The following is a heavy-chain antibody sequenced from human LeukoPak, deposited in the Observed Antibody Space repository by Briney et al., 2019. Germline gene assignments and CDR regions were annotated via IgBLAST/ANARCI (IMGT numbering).Heavy chain of an antibody. V-gene: IGHV4-34*01. CDR2: INHSGST. J-gene: IGHJ4*02. D-gene: IGHD3-22*01. Sequence: PSETLSLTCAVYGGSFSGYYWSWIRQPPGKGLEWIGEINHSGSTNYNPSLKRRVTITVDTSKNQFSLKLSSVTAADTAVYYCARGDEYYYDSRFDYWGQGTLVTVSS. CDR1: GGSFSGYY. CDR3: ARGDEYYYDSRFDY.